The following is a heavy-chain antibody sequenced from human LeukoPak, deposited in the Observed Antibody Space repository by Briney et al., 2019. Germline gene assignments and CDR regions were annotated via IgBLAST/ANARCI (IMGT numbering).Heavy chain of an antibody. J-gene: IGHJ5*02. Sequence: ASAKVSCKASGYTFTSYGISWVRQAPGQGLEWMGWISAYNGNTNYAQKLQGRVTMTTDTSTSTAYMELRSLRSDDTAVYYCARDVGDIVVVVAANNWFDPWGQGTLVTVSS. CDR2: ISAYNGNT. CDR1: GYTFTSYG. D-gene: IGHD2-15*01. V-gene: IGHV1-18*01. CDR3: ARDVGDIVVVVAANNWFDP.